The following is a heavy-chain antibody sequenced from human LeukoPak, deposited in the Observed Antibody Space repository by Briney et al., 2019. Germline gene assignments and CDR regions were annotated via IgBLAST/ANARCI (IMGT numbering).Heavy chain of an antibody. CDR3: ARVLNWNSAHYYMDV. CDR2: IIPIFDKA. CDR1: GGTFSSYA. D-gene: IGHD1/OR15-1a*01. J-gene: IGHJ6*03. Sequence: GSSVKVSCKASGGTFSSYAISWVRQAPGQGLEWVGGIIPIFDKANYAQKFQGRVTITADESTSTAYMELSSLRSEDTAVYNSARVLNWNSAHYYMDVWGKGTTVTVSS. V-gene: IGHV1-69*01.